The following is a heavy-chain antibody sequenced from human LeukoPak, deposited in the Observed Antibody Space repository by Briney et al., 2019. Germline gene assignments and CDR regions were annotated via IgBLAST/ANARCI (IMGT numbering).Heavy chain of an antibody. J-gene: IGHJ5*02. CDR3: ARYAYYGSGSSSFAP. CDR2: IIPIFGTA. CDR1: GGTFSSYA. V-gene: IGHV1-69*01. D-gene: IGHD3-10*01. Sequence: SVKVSCKASGGTFSSYAISWVRQPPGQGLEWMGGIIPIFGTANYAQKFQGRVTITADESTSPAYMELSSLRSEATAVYSCARYAYYGSGSSSFAPWGQGTLVTVSS.